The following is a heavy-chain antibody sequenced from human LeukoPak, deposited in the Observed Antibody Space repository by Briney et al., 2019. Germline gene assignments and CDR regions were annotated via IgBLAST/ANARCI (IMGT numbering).Heavy chain of an antibody. V-gene: IGHV4-34*01. CDR1: GGSFSGYY. D-gene: IGHD3-22*01. CDR3: AREISYYYDSSGYYDR. J-gene: IGHJ4*02. CDR2: INHSGST. Sequence: SETLSLTCAVYGGSFSGYYWSWIRQPPGKGLEWIGEINHSGSTDYNPSLKSRVTISVDTSKNQFSLKLSSVTAADTAVYYCAREISYYYDSSGYYDRWGQGTLVTVSS.